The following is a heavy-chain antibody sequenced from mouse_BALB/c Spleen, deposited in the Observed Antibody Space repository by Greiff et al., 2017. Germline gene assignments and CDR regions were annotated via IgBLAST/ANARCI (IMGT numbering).Heavy chain of an antibody. D-gene: IGHD1-1*01. V-gene: IGHV5-6*01. CDR1: GFTFSSYG. J-gene: IGHJ1*01. CDR2: ISSGGSYT. CDR3: ARGGYCGSSYWYFDD. Sequence: EVQLVESGGDLVKPGGSLKLSCAASGFTFSSYGMSWVRQTPDKRLEWVATISSGGSYTYYPDSVKGRFTISRDNAKNTLYLQMSSLKSEDTAMYYGARGGYCGSSYWYFDDWGAGTTVTVSS.